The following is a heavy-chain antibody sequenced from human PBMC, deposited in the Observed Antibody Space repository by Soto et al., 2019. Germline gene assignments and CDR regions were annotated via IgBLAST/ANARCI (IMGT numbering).Heavy chain of an antibody. CDR3: TTSILTGYFRWSIFDY. CDR1: GFTFSNAW. CDR2: IKSKTDGGTT. V-gene: IGHV3-15*07. J-gene: IGHJ4*02. D-gene: IGHD3-9*01. Sequence: GGSLRLSCAASGFTFSNAWMNWVRRAPGKGLEWVARIKSKTDGGTTDYAAPVKGRFTISRDDSKNTLFLQMNSLKTEDTAVYYCTTSILTGYFRWSIFDYWGPGNLVTVSS.